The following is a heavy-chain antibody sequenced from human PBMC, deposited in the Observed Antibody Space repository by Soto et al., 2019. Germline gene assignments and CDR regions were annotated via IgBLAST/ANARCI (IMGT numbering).Heavy chain of an antibody. CDR2: INAGNGNT. J-gene: IGHJ5*02. Sequence: PSVKVSCKASGYTFTSYAMHWVRQAPGQRLEWMGWINAGNGNTKYSQKFQGRVTITRDTSASTAYMELSSLRSEDTAVYYCATDSRYGVNWFDPWGQGTLVTVSS. D-gene: IGHD6-13*01. V-gene: IGHV1-3*01. CDR1: GYTFTSYA. CDR3: ATDSRYGVNWFDP.